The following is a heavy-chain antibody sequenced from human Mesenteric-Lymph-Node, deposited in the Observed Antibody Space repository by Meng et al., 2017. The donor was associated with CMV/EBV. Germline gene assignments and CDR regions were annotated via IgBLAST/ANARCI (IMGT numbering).Heavy chain of an antibody. CDR1: GGTFSSYA. J-gene: IGHJ6*02. D-gene: IGHD3-3*01. V-gene: IGHV1-69*05. CDR2: IIPIFGTA. CDR3: ARGRPSVDYDFWSSYYYYGMDV. Sequence: SVKVSCKASGGTFSSYAISWMRQAPGQGLEWMGGIIPIFGTANYAQKFQGRVTITTDESTSTAYMELSSLRSEDTAVYYCARGRPSVDYDFWSSYYYYGMDVWGQGTTVTVSS.